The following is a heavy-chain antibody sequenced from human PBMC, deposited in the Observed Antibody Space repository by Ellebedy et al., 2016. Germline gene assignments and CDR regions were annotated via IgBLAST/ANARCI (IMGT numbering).Heavy chain of an antibody. CDR2: ITSISHVI. Sequence: GESLKISXEDSGFTISGYNMNWVRQAPGKGLEWVAYITSISHVIHYADSVKGRFTISRDNAKNSLSLQMNSLTAEDTAVYYCAKVFGGVDYMDVWGRGTTVTVSS. CDR3: AKVFGGVDYMDV. V-gene: IGHV3-48*04. CDR1: GFTISGYN. J-gene: IGHJ6*03. D-gene: IGHD3-3*01.